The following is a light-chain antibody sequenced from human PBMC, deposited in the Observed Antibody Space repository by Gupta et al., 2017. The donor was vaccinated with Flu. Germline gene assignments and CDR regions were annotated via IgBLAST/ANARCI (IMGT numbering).Light chain of an antibody. Sequence: PVTLSVSPGERVTLSCRASESVLSNLAWYQQKPGQAPRLLIFGISTRTTGLPARFSGSGSGTESTLTISSLQSEDFAVYYCQQYNTWPRTFGQGTRVEI. V-gene: IGKV3-15*01. CDR1: ESVLSN. J-gene: IGKJ1*01. CDR3: QQYNTWPRT. CDR2: GIS.